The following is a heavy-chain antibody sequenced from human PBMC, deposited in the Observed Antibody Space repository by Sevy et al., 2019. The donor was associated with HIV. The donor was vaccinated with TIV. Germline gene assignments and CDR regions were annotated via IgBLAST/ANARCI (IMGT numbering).Heavy chain of an antibody. Sequence: ASVKVSCKVSGYTLNEFSMHWVRQAPGKGLEWMTTFDPEDGDPEDGKTIYAQKFLGRVTVTEDTSTDTAYMELSSLRSEDTAVYYCATTKDYYDSSGYPFDYWAREPWSPSPQ. V-gene: IGHV1-24*01. CDR1: GYTLNEFS. D-gene: IGHD3-22*01. CDR2: FDPEDGDPEDGKT. CDR3: ATTKDYYDSSGYPFDY. J-gene: IGHJ4*02.